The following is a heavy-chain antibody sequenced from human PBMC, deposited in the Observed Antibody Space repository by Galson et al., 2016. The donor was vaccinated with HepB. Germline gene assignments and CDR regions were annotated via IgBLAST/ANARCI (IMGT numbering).Heavy chain of an antibody. V-gene: IGHV4-59*01. CDR3: ARGRDSNYFDY. D-gene: IGHD3-22*01. Sequence: SETLSLTCTVSGGSIRSYYWSWIRQPPGGGLEWLGYIYSSGSTNYNPALKGRVITSIDPSKNQFSLKLSSVTAADTAVYYCARGRDSNYFDYWGQGTLVSVSS. CDR2: IYSSGST. J-gene: IGHJ4*02. CDR1: GGSIRSYY.